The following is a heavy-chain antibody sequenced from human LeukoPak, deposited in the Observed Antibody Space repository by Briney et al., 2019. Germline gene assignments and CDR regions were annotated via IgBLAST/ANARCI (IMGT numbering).Heavy chain of an antibody. Sequence: SLRLSCAASGFTFDDYAMHWVRQAPGKGLEWVSGISWNSGSIGYADSVKGRFTISRDNAKNSLYLQMNSLRAEDTALYYCAKDQGYYDSTDAFDIWGQGTMVTVSS. D-gene: IGHD3-22*01. J-gene: IGHJ3*02. V-gene: IGHV3-9*01. CDR2: ISWNSGSI. CDR1: GFTFDDYA. CDR3: AKDQGYYDSTDAFDI.